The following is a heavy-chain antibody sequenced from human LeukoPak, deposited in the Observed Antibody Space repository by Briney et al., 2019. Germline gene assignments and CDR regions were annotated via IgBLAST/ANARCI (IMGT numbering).Heavy chain of an antibody. V-gene: IGHV5-51*01. D-gene: IGHD5-24*01. CDR2: IYPGDFDT. Sequence: GESLKISFQASGYHFTSNWIGWVRQRPEKGLEWMGIIYPGDFDTRYSPSFEGQVTISADKSISTAYLQWSSLEASDTAMYYCVRSISIDMAVDYWGQGTLVTVSS. CDR3: VRSISIDMAVDY. J-gene: IGHJ4*02. CDR1: GYHFTSNW.